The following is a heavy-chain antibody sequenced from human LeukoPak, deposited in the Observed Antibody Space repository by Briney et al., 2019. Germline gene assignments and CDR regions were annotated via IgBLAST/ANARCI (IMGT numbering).Heavy chain of an antibody. CDR2: IYTSGST. Sequence: SETLSLTCTVSGGSISSYYWSWIRQPAGKGLEWIGRIYTSGSTNYNPSLKSRVTMSVDTSKNQFCLKLSSVTAADTAVYYCAREGGTVGAGTFDIWGQGTMVTVSS. V-gene: IGHV4-4*07. J-gene: IGHJ3*02. CDR1: GGSISSYY. D-gene: IGHD3/OR15-3a*01. CDR3: AREGGTVGAGTFDI.